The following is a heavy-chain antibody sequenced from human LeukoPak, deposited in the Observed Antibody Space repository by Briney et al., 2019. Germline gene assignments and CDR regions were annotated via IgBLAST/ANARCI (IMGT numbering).Heavy chain of an antibody. CDR2: IGGGDT. J-gene: IGHJ4*02. CDR1: GFTFRKFS. CDR3: AKDGQSFNSMYDYFDS. Sequence: GGALRLSCSASGFTFRKFSISWVRQAPGKGLEGVSSIGGGDTHYADSVKGRFTISRGDSRSTVDLQMSSLRAEDTAVYYCAKDGQSFNSMYDYFDSWGQGTLVTVSS. V-gene: IGHV3-23*01. D-gene: IGHD2-8*01.